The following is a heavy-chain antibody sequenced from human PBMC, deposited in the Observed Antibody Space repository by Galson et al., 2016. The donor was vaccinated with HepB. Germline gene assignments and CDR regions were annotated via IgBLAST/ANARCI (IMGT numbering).Heavy chain of an antibody. CDR3: AHTGDISGYYSFDY. D-gene: IGHD3-22*01. V-gene: IGHV2-5*02. CDR1: GFSLAANGEG. Sequence: ALVKPTQTLTLTCTFSGFSLAANGEGVGWIRQPPGKALEWLALIYWDDDKRYSPSLKSRLTITKDTSKNHVVLIMTNMDPVDTATYYCAHTGDISGYYSFDYWGQETLVTVSS. CDR2: IYWDDDK. J-gene: IGHJ4*02.